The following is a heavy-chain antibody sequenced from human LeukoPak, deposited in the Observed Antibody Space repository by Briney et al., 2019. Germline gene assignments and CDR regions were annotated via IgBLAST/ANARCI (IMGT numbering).Heavy chain of an antibody. D-gene: IGHD3-16*01. V-gene: IGHV4-34*01. J-gene: IGHJ5*02. CDR1: NGSFSGYH. CDR2: VNHGGDT. Sequence: SETLSLTCAVYNGSFSGYHWSWIRQSPERGLEWIGEVNHGGDTNYNPSLRSRVAISLDKSKNHFSLKLRSVTAADTAVYNCARAAWNGGGGFDPWGQGTLVTVSS. CDR3: ARAAWNGGGGFDP.